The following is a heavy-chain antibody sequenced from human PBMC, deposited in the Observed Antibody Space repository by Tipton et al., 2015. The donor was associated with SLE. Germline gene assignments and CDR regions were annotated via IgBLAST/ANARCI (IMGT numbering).Heavy chain of an antibody. J-gene: IGHJ4*02. Sequence: TLSLTCAVYGGSFSGYYWSWIRQPPGRGLEWIGEIYHSGNTNYNPSLKSRVTISVDKSKNQFSLKLSSVTAADTAVYYCASTWPPDYWGQGTLVTVSS. CDR2: IYHSGNT. CDR3: ASTWPPDY. CDR1: GGSFSGYY. V-gene: IGHV4-34*01.